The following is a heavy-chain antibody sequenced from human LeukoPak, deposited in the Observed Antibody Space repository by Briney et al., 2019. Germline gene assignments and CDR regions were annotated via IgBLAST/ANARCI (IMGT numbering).Heavy chain of an antibody. CDR2: INHSGST. D-gene: IGHD3-22*01. CDR3: ARGGANYYDSSGYYGF. J-gene: IGHJ4*02. V-gene: IGHV4-34*01. Sequence: SETLSLTCAVYGGSFSGYYWSWIRQPPGKGLEWIGEINHSGSTNYNPSLKSRATISVDTSKNQFSLKLSSVTAADTAVYYCARGGANYYDSSGYYGFWGQGTLVTVSS. CDR1: GGSFSGYY.